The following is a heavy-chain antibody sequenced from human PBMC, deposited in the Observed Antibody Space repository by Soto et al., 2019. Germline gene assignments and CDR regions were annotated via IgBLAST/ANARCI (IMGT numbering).Heavy chain of an antibody. J-gene: IGHJ4*02. CDR3: ARFGSIAVTRFDY. CDR2: IYYSGST. V-gene: IGHV4-59*08. Sequence: SETLSLTCTVSGGSISSYYWSWIRQPPGKGLEWIGYIYYSGSTNYNPSLKSRLTMSVDTSKNQFSLNLTSVTAADTAVYYCARFGSIAVTRFDYWGQGVLVTVSS. D-gene: IGHD6-19*01. CDR1: GGSISSYY.